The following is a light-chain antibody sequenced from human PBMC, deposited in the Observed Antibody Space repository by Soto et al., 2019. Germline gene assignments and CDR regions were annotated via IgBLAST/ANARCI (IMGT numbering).Light chain of an antibody. CDR2: SAS. Sequence: EIVMTQSPATLSVSPGERATVSCRTSQNINNNLAWYQQRPGRAPRLLIYSASTRANGIPDRFSGSGSGTEFTLTISGLQSEDFAVYYCQQSTKWPWTFGQGTKVEVK. CDR3: QQSTKWPWT. V-gene: IGKV3-15*01. J-gene: IGKJ1*01. CDR1: QNINNN.